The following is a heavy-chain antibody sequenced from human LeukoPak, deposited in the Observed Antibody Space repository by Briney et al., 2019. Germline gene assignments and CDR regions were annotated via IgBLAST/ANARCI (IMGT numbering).Heavy chain of an antibody. CDR3: ARGPIRDYGGNSGDY. Sequence: GGSLRLSCAASGFTFSSYAMHWVRQAPGKGLEYVSAISSNGGSTYYANPVKGRFTISRDNSKNTLYLQMGSLRAEDMAVYYCARGPIRDYGGNSGDYWGQGTLVTVSS. CDR1: GFTFSSYA. D-gene: IGHD4-23*01. CDR2: ISSNGGST. V-gene: IGHV3-64*01. J-gene: IGHJ4*02.